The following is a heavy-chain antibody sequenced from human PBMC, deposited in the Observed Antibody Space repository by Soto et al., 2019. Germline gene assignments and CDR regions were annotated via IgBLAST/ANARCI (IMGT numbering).Heavy chain of an antibody. CDR2: IYPGGSDT. CDR1: GYNFTSYW. V-gene: IGHV5-51*01. Sequence: GESLKISCKGCGYNFTSYWRGWVRQKQGKGLEWMGIIYPGGSDTRYSPSFQGQVTISADKSISTAYLQWSSLKASDTAMSYCARLGSSWDWFDPWGQGTLVTVSS. J-gene: IGHJ5*02. CDR3: ARLGSSWDWFDP. D-gene: IGHD6-13*01.